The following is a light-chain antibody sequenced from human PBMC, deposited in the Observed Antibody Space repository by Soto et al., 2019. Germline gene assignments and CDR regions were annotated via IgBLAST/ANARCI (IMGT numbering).Light chain of an antibody. CDR2: GAS. CDR3: QQYNNWPFT. J-gene: IGKJ3*01. CDR1: QSISSN. Sequence: EIGMTQSQATLSVSPGERATLSCRASQSISSNLAGYQQKPGQAPRLLIYGASTRATGIPATFIGSGSGTEFTLTISSLQSEDFAVYYCQQYNNWPFTFGPGTKVAIK. V-gene: IGKV3-15*01.